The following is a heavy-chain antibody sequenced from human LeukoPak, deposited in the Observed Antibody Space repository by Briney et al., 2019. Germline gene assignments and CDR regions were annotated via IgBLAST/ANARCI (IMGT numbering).Heavy chain of an antibody. D-gene: IGHD6-13*01. CDR1: GFTFSSYG. CDR2: ISYDGSNK. CDR3: AKGRSSSWYDYGMDV. Sequence: GGSLRLSCAASGFTFSSYGMHWVRQAPGKGLEWVAVISYDGSNKYYADSVKGRFTISRDNSKITLYLQMNSLRAEDTAVYYCAKGRSSSWYDYGMDVWGQGTTVTVSS. J-gene: IGHJ6*02. V-gene: IGHV3-30*18.